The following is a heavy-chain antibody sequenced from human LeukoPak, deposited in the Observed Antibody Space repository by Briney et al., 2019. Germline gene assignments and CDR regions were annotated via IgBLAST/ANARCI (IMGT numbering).Heavy chain of an antibody. CDR1: GYTFTGYY. J-gene: IGHJ5*02. CDR3: ARDRTTMVRGVIHWFDP. D-gene: IGHD3-10*01. CDR2: INPNSGGT. V-gene: IGHV1-2*02. Sequence: ASVKVSCKASGYTFTGYYMHWVRQAPGQGLEWMGWINPNSGGTNYAQKFQGRVTMTRDTSISTAYMELSRLRSDDTAVYYCARDRTTMVRGVIHWFDPWGQGTLVTVSS.